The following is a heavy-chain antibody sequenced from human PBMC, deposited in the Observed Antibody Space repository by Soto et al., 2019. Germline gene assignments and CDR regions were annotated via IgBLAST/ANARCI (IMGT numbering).Heavy chain of an antibody. D-gene: IGHD5-12*01. CDR1: GYSFTSYL. CDR2: IYPGDSDT. J-gene: IGHJ3*02. V-gene: IGHV5-51*01. Sequence: GESLKISRWSSGYSFTSYLNDWGPQSPGKGLEWIRIIYPGDSDTRYSPSFQGQVTISADKSISTAYLQWSSLKASDTAMYYCARRGYSGYDFRVYAFDIWGQGTMVTVSS. CDR3: ARRGYSGYDFRVYAFDI.